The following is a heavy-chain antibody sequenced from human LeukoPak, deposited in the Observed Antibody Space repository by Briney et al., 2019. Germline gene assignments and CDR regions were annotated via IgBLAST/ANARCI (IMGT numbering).Heavy chain of an antibody. D-gene: IGHD1-26*01. Sequence: PGGSLRLSCAASGFTFSSYEMNWVRQAPGKGLEWVSYISSSGSTIYYADSVKGRFTISRDNAKNSLYLQMNSLRAEDTAVYYCARGASGSYELWFDPWCQGTLVTVSS. CDR2: ISSSGSTI. J-gene: IGHJ5*02. CDR3: ARGASGSYELWFDP. V-gene: IGHV3-48*03. CDR1: GFTFSSYE.